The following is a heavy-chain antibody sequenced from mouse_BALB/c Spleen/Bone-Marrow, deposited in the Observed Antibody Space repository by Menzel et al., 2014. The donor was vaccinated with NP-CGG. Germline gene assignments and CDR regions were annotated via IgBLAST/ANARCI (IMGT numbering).Heavy chain of an antibody. Sequence: EVQLQESGGDLVKPGGSLKLSCAASGFTFSSYGMSWVRQTPDKRLEWVATISSGGSYTYYPDSVKGRFTISRDNAKNTLYLQMSSLKSEDTAMYYCARDFITTDAMDYWGRGTSVTVSS. CDR3: ARDFITTDAMDY. CDR2: ISSGGSYT. J-gene: IGHJ4*01. CDR1: GFTFSSYG. V-gene: IGHV5-6*01. D-gene: IGHD1-1*01.